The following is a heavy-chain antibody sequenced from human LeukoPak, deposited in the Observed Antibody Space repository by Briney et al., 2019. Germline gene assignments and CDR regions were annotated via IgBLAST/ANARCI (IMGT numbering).Heavy chain of an antibody. CDR3: ARWVVGLGYYFDY. CDR1: GGSISSYY. CDR2: IYYSGST. Sequence: PSETLSLTCTVSGGSISSYYWSWIRQPPGKGLEWIGYIYYSGSTNYNPSLKSRVTISVDTSKNQFSLKLSSVTAADTAVYCCARWVVGLGYYFDYWGQGTLVTVSS. V-gene: IGHV4-59*01. D-gene: IGHD2-2*01. J-gene: IGHJ4*02.